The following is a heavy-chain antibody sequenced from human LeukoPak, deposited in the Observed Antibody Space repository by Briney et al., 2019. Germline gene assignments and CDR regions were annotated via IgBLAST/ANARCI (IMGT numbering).Heavy chain of an antibody. J-gene: IGHJ3*02. V-gene: IGHV1-24*01. CDR1: VYTLTELS. CDR2: FDPEDCET. CDR3: ANYDSRVWGSPIGEDAFDI. Sequence: GASVKVSCKVPVYTLTELSMHGVRQAPGKGGEWMGGFDPEDCETHYAQRFRGRVTMTEATSTDKADMTLSSLRSKDTAVYYCANYDSRVWGSPIGEDAFDIWGQGTMVTVSS. D-gene: IGHD3-16*01.